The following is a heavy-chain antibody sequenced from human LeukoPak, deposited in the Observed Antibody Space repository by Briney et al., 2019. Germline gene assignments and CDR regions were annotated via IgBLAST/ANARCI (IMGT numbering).Heavy chain of an antibody. CDR3: ARRVVVVPAAMPRPHAAFSFDP. J-gene: IGHJ5*02. CDR2: INHSGST. V-gene: IGHV4-34*01. Sequence: SETLSLTCAVYGGSFSGYYWSWIRQPPGKGLEWIGEINHSGSTNYNPSLKSRVTISVDTSKNQFSLKLSSVTAADTAVYYCARRVVVVPAAMPRPHAAFSFDPWGQGTLVTVSS. CDR1: GGSFSGYY. D-gene: IGHD2-2*01.